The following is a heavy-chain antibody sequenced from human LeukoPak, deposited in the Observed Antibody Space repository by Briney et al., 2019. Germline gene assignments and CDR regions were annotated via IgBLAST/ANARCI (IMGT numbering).Heavy chain of an antibody. CDR2: IRSKTDGGTT. CDR1: GFTFTNAW. D-gene: IGHD5-18*01. V-gene: IGHV3-15*01. Sequence: PRGSLRLSCAASGFTFTNAWMTWVRQPPGQGLEWVGRIRSKTDGGTTDNAAPVKGRFTISRDESKNTLFLQMNSLKTEDTGVYYCSTGGYRNGSDLGGEGTLVTVS. CDR3: STGGYRNGSDL. J-gene: IGHJ1*01.